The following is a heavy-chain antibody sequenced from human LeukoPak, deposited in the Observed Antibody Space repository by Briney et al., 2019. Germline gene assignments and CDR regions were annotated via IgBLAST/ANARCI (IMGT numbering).Heavy chain of an antibody. J-gene: IGHJ5*02. Sequence: SETLSLTCTVSGGSISSYYWSWIRQPPGKGLEWIGYIYYSGSTNYNPSLKSRVTILVDTSKNQFSLKLSSVTAADTAVYYCARALGGGYYAFRFDPWGQGTLVTVSS. CDR3: ARALGGGYYAFRFDP. D-gene: IGHD3-22*01. CDR1: GGSISSYY. CDR2: IYYSGST. V-gene: IGHV4-59*01.